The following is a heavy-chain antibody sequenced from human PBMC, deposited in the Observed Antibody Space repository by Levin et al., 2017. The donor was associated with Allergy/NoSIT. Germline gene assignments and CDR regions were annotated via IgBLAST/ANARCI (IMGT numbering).Heavy chain of an antibody. CDR2: VSRDGGSA. J-gene: IGHJ4*02. CDR1: GFIFDDYA. CDR3: AKGKLSRAPSGIDY. Sequence: GGSLRLSCAASGFIFDDYAMHWVRQAPGKGLEWVSLVSRDGGSAYYADSVKGRFTISRDNSKNSLYLQMHTLRAEDTALYCCAKGKLSRAPSGIDYWGQGTLVTVSS. V-gene: IGHV3-43D*03. D-gene: IGHD3-10*01.